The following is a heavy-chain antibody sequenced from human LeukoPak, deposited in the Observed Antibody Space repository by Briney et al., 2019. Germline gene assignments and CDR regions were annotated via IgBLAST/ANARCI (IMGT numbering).Heavy chain of an antibody. CDR1: GGSVSNNNYY. V-gene: IGHV4-39*01. CDR2: LSYSGST. D-gene: IGHD6-13*01. J-gene: IGHJ4*02. Sequence: SETLSLTCTVSGGSVSNNNYYWGCIPQPPGKGLEWIGRLSYSGSTYYNPSLNSRVTISVETSKKQFSLKVSSVTAADTAVYYCARVLAAAAHFDYWGQGTLVTVSS. CDR3: ARVLAAAAHFDY.